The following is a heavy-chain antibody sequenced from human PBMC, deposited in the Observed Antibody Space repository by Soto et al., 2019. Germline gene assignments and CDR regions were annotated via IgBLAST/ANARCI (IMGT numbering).Heavy chain of an antibody. D-gene: IGHD1-26*01. CDR2: IVVGSGNT. J-gene: IGHJ6*02. CDR3: AADPPLLSDPTGYYYYGMDG. V-gene: IGHV1-58*02. CDR1: GFTFTSSA. Sequence: SVKVSCKASGFTFTSSAMQWVRQARGQRLEWIGWIVVGSGNTNYAQKFQERVTITRDMSTSTAYMELSSLRSEDTAVYYCAADPPLLSDPTGYYYYGMDGRGQRTTVTGSS.